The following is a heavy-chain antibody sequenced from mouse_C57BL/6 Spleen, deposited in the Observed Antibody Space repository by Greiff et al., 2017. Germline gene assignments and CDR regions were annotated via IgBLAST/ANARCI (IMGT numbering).Heavy chain of an antibody. CDR1: GYTFTSYW. Sequence: QVQLQQPGAELVKPGASVKLSCKASGYTFTSYWMQWVKQRPGQGLEWIGEIDPSASYTNYNPKFKGKATLTVDTSSSTAYMQLSSLTSEDSAVYYCGSADSSGYYLDYWGQGTTLTVSS. V-gene: IGHV1-50*01. CDR2: IDPSASYT. D-gene: IGHD3-2*02. J-gene: IGHJ2*01. CDR3: GSADSSGYYLDY.